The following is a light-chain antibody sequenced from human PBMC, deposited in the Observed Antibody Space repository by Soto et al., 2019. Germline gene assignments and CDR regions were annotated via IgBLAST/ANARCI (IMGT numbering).Light chain of an antibody. J-gene: IGKJ4*01. CDR1: QGIGND. CDR2: TAS. V-gene: IGKV1-17*01. CDR3: LQHNTYPLT. Sequence: DIPMTQSPSSLSASVGDRVTITCRASQGIGNDLGWFQQKPGKAPKRLIYTASRLQSGVPSRFSGSGSGTEFTLTISTLQPEDFATYYCLQHNTYPLTFGGGTKVEIK.